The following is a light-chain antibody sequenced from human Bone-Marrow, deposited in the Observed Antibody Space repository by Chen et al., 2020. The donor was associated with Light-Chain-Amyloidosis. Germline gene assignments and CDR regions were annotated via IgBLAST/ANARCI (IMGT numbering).Light chain of an antibody. CDR1: NIVSTS. CDR3: QVWDRSSDRPV. Sequence: SYVLTHPSSVSAAPGQTATIACRGNNIVSTSVHWYQQTPGQAPLLVVYDDSDRPSGIPERLSGSNSGNTATLTISRVEAGDEADYYCQVWDRSSDRPVFGGGTKLTVL. J-gene: IGLJ3*02. V-gene: IGLV3-21*02. CDR2: DDS.